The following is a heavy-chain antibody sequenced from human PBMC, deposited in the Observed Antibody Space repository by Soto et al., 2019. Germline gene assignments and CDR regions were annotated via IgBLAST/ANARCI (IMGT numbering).Heavy chain of an antibody. CDR3: ARSLRGILDAFDI. J-gene: IGHJ3*02. CDR2: ISSSNNNI. Sequence: GVLRLSCAASGFTFSSYSMNWVRQAPGKGLEWVSSISSSNNNIYYADSVKGRFTISRDNAKNSLYLQMNTLRAEDTAVYYCARSLRGILDAFDIWGQGTMVTVSS. CDR1: GFTFSSYS. D-gene: IGHD3-9*01. V-gene: IGHV3-21*01.